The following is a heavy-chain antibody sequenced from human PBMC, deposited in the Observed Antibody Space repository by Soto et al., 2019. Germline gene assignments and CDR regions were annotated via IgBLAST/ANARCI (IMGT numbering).Heavy chain of an antibody. J-gene: IGHJ4*02. D-gene: IGHD3-22*01. CDR3: ARGDSTGFYPY. CDR2: IYWDDDK. Sequence: QITLKESGPTLVKPTQTLTLTCTFSGFSLSTGGVGVGWIRQPPGKALEWLALIYWDDDKRYRPSLRSRLTISKDTSKNQVVLTVTNMDPVDTAIYYCARGDSTGFYPYWGQGTLVTVSS. V-gene: IGHV2-5*02. CDR1: GFSLSTGGVG.